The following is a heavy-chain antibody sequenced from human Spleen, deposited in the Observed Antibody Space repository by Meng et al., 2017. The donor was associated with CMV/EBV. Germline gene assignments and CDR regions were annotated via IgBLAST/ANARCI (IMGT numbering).Heavy chain of an antibody. Sequence: GALRLSCAASGLTFNRYAMSWVRQAPGRGLEWVSTLSTSGRSTYYADSVKGRFTISRDNSKNTLYLQMNSLRAEDTALFYCTRSIVPVPAAIPDYWGQGTLVTVSS. D-gene: IGHD2-2*02. CDR1: GLTFNRYA. CDR2: LSTSGRST. J-gene: IGHJ4*02. V-gene: IGHV3-23*01. CDR3: TRSIVPVPAAIPDY.